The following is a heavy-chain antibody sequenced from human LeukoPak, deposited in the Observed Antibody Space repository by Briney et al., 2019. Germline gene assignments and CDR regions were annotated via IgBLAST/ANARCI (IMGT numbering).Heavy chain of an antibody. CDR1: GFTFRSYA. CDR3: ARDGIRIAVTATQSYYYYYMDV. V-gene: IGHV3-64*01. CDR2: ISASGGHT. D-gene: IGHD6-19*01. Sequence: GGSLRLSCAASGFTFRSYAMHWVRQAPGKGLEYVSAISASGGHTYYANSVKGRFTISRDNSKNTLYLQMGSLRAEDMAVYYCARDGIRIAVTATQSYYYYYMDVWGIGTTVTVSS. J-gene: IGHJ6*03.